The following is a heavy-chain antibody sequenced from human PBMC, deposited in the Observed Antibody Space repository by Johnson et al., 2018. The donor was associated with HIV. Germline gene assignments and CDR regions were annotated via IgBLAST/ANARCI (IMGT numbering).Heavy chain of an antibody. CDR3: ARGLTGEQVDI. Sequence: VQLVESGGGLVQPGGSLRLSCAASGFTASSNYMSWVRQAPGKGLEWVSVIYSGGSTYYADSVKGRFTISRDNSKNTLYLQMNSLRAEDTAVYYCARGLTGEQVDIWGQGTMVTVSS. J-gene: IGHJ3*02. D-gene: IGHD3-16*01. V-gene: IGHV3-66*01. CDR2: IYSGGST. CDR1: GFTASSNY.